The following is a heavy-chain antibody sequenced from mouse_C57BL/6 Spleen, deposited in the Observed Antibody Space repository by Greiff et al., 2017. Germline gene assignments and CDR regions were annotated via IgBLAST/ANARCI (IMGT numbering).Heavy chain of an antibody. CDR1: GYTFTSYW. D-gene: IGHD1-1*01. J-gene: IGHJ1*03. CDR3: ARNYGGWYFDV. CDR2: IYPSDSET. V-gene: IGHV1-61*01. Sequence: QQSCKASGYTFTSYWMDWVKQRPGQGLEWIGNIYPSDSETHYNQKFKDKATLTVDKSSSTAYMQLSSLTSEDSAVYYCARNYGGWYFDVWGTGTTVTVSS.